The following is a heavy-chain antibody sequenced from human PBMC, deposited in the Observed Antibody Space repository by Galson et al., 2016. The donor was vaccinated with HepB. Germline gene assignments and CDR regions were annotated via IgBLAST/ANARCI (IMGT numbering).Heavy chain of an antibody. Sequence: EPLSLTCSVSGGSISSSSYYWGWIRQPPGKGLEWIGSIYYSGRTYYNPSLKSRVTISGDTSKNQFSLNLRSVTAADTAVYYCASPEPSGAFDIWGQGTLVSVSS. D-gene: IGHD3-10*01. CDR3: ASPEPSGAFDI. CDR2: IYYSGRT. V-gene: IGHV4-39*01. J-gene: IGHJ3*02. CDR1: GGSISSSSYY.